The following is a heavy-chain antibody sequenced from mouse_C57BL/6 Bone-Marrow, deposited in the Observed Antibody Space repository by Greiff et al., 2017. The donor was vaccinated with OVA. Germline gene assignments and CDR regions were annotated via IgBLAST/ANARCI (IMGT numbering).Heavy chain of an antibody. Sequence: EVKLVESGGGLVKPGGSLKLSCAASGFTFSDYGMHWVRQAPEKGLEWVAYISSGSSTIYYADTVKGRFTISRDTAKNTLFLQMTSLRSEDTAMYYCAERTVAMDYWGQGTSVTVSS. J-gene: IGHJ4*01. D-gene: IGHD4-1*01. CDR2: ISSGSSTI. CDR3: AERTVAMDY. CDR1: GFTFSDYG. V-gene: IGHV5-17*01.